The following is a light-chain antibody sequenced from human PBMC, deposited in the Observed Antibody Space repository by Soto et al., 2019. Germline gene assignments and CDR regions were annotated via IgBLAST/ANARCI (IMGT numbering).Light chain of an antibody. CDR2: GNH. Sequence: QSVLTQPPSASGTPGQRVTISCSGSSSNIGSNTVNWYQHLPGTAPKLLIYGNHQRPSGVPDRFSGSKSGTSASLAISGLQSEDEADYYRAAWDDSLNGFVFGRGTKVTVL. CDR3: AAWDDSLNGFV. J-gene: IGLJ1*01. V-gene: IGLV1-44*01. CDR1: SSNIGSNT.